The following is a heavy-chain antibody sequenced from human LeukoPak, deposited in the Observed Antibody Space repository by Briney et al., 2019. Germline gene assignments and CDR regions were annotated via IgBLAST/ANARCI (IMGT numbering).Heavy chain of an antibody. Sequence: SETLSLTCAVYGGSFSGYYWSWIRQPPGKGLEWIGEINHSGSTNYNPSLKSRVTILVDTSKNQFSLKLSSVTAADTAVYYCARGYCSSTSCHTLFDYWGQGTLVTVSS. CDR1: GGSFSGYY. J-gene: IGHJ4*02. D-gene: IGHD2-2*02. V-gene: IGHV4-34*01. CDR3: ARGYCSSTSCHTLFDY. CDR2: INHSGST.